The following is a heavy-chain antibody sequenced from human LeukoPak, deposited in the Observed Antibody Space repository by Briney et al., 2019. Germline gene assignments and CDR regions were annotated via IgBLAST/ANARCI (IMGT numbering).Heavy chain of an antibody. V-gene: IGHV3-33*06. CDR1: GFTFSSYG. D-gene: IGHD1-7*01. Sequence: PGGSLRLSWAASGFTFSSYGMHGVRQAPGKGLEWVAVIWYDGSNKYYADSVKGRFTISRDNSKNTLYLQMNSLRAEDTAVYYCAKAGTGTTNWFDPWGQGTLVTVSS. J-gene: IGHJ5*02. CDR2: IWYDGSNK. CDR3: AKAGTGTTNWFDP.